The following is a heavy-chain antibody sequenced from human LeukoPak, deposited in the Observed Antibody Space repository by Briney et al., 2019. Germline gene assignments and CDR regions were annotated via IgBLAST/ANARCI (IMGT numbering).Heavy chain of an antibody. CDR3: AKAVDGTGWYVFDY. CDR2: INGSGGNT. CDR1: RFIFSSYA. V-gene: IGHV3-23*01. J-gene: IGHJ4*02. Sequence: PGGSLRLSCAASRFIFSSYAMSLVRQAPGKGLEWVSAINGSGGNTYYADAVRGRFTISRDNSKNTLYLQMSSLRGDDTAIYYCAKAVDGTGWYVFDYWGQGTLVTVSS. D-gene: IGHD6-19*01.